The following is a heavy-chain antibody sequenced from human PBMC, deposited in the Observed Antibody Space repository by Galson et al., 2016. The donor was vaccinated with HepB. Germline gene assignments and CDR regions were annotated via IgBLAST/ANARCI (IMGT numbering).Heavy chain of an antibody. CDR3: ARGGVRFCSVTSCYAGTVWCDP. CDR1: GFTFSSYA. D-gene: IGHD2-2*01. J-gene: IGHJ5*02. V-gene: IGHV3-30-3*01. CDR2: ISYDGNNK. Sequence: SLRLSCAASGFTFSSYAMHWVRQAPGKGLEWVAVISYDGNNKYYGDSVKGRFTISRDNSRSTLSLQMNTLRPEDTAVYYCARGGVRFCSVTSCYAGTVWCDPRGQGTQVTVSS.